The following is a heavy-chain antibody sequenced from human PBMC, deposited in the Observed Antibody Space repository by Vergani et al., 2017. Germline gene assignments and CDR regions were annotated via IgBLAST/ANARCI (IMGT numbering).Heavy chain of an antibody. CDR2: ISGSGGST. D-gene: IGHD6-19*01. CDR1: GFTFSSYA. CDR3: AKSSESYSSGWSFDY. J-gene: IGHJ4*02. Sequence: EVQLLESGGGLVQPGGSLRLSCAASGFTFSSYAMSWVRQAPGKGLGWVSAISGSGGSTYYADSVKGRFTISRDNSKNTLYLQMNSLRAEDTAVYYCAKSSESYSSGWSFDYWGQGTLVTVSS. V-gene: IGHV3-23*01.